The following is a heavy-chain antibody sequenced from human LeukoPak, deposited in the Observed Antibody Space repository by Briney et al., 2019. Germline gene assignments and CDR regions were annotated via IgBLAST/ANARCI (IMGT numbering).Heavy chain of an antibody. J-gene: IGHJ4*02. CDR3: ARRKDDILTGYYTPFFDY. V-gene: IGHV5-51*01. D-gene: IGHD3-9*01. CDR2: IYPGDSDT. Sequence: GESLKISCKGSGYSFTSYWIGWVRQMPGKGLEWMGIIYPGDSDTRYSPSFQGQVTIAADKSISTAYLQWSSLKASDTAMYYCARRKDDILTGYYTPFFDYWGQGTLVTVSS. CDR1: GYSFTSYW.